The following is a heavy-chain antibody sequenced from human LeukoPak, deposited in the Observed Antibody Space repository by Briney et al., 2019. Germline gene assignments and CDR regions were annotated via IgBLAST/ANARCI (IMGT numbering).Heavy chain of an antibody. CDR3: AREESSSSLGY. V-gene: IGHV1-69*04. CDR2: IIPILGIA. D-gene: IGHD6-6*01. Sequence: SVKVSCKASGGTFISYAISWVRQAPGQGLEWMGRIIPILGIANYAQKFQGRVTITADKSTSTAYMELSSLRSEDTAVYYCAREESSSSLGYWGQGTLVTVSS. J-gene: IGHJ4*02. CDR1: GGTFISYA.